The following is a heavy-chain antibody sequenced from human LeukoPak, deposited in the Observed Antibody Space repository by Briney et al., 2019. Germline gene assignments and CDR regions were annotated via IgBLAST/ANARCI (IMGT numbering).Heavy chain of an antibody. CDR3: AREKYCSGGSCSDY. CDR1: GGSFSGYY. Sequence: SETLSLTCAVYGGSFSGYYWSWIRQLPGKGLEWIGEINHSGSTNYNPSLQSRVTISVDTSKNQFSLKLSSVTAADTAVYYCAREKYCSGGSCSDYWGQGTLVTVSS. V-gene: IGHV4-34*01. J-gene: IGHJ4*02. CDR2: INHSGST. D-gene: IGHD2-15*01.